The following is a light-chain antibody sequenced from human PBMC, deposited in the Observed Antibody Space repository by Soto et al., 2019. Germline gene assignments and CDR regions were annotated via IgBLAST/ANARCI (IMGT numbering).Light chain of an antibody. CDR3: QHYLNYPIT. J-gene: IGKJ5*01. V-gene: IGKV1-8*01. CDR1: QDIGSV. CDR2: GAS. Sequence: IQMTQSPSTLSASVGDRVTITFRASQDIGSVLAWYQQKPGTAPKVLISGASDLHGGVPSRFSGSGSRTDFTLTITHLQSEDFATYYCQHYLNYPITFGQGTRLEIK.